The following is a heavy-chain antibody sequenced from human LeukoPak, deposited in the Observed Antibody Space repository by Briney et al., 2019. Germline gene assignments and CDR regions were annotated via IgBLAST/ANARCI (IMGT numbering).Heavy chain of an antibody. CDR3: ARVHLGYCGSTSCYPYFDY. J-gene: IGHJ4*02. D-gene: IGHD2-2*01. CDR2: IDSSSSYI. Sequence: PGGSLRLSCAASGFIFSSYSMNWVRQAPGKGLEWVSSIDSSSSYIYYADSVKGRFTISRDNAKNSLYLQMNSLRAEDTAVYYCARVHLGYCGSTSCYPYFDYWGQGTLVTVSS. CDR1: GFIFSSYS. V-gene: IGHV3-21*01.